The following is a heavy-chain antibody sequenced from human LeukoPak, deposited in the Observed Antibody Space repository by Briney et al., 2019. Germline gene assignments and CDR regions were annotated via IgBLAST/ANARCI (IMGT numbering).Heavy chain of an antibody. CDR3: ARHPAAGTYYYYYMDV. CDR2: INHSGST. V-gene: IGHV4-34*01. D-gene: IGHD6-13*01. J-gene: IGHJ6*03. CDR1: SGSFSGYY. Sequence: PSETLSLTCAVYSGSFSGYYWSWMRQPPGKGLEWIGEINHSGSTNYNPSLKSRVTISVDTSKNQFSLKLSSVTAADTAVYYCARHPAAGTYYYYYMDVWGKGTTVTISS.